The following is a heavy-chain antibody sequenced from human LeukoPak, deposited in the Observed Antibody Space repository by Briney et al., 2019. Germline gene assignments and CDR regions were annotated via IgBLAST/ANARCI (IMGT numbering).Heavy chain of an antibody. CDR1: GYTFTSYA. CDR2: INAGNGNT. CDR3: ARDLRSYGDYVYFDY. Sequence: ASVKVSCKASGYTFTSYAMHWVRQAPGQRLEWMGWINAGNGNTKYSQEFQGRVTITRGTSASTAYTELSSLRSEDMAVYYCARDLRSYGDYVYFDYWGQGTLVTVSS. D-gene: IGHD4-17*01. J-gene: IGHJ4*02. V-gene: IGHV1-3*03.